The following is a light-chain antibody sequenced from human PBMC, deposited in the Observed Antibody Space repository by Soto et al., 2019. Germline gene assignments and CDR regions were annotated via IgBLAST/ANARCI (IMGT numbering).Light chain of an antibody. Sequence: DIQMTQSPSSLSASVGDRVTITCRASQTISTSLNWYQHKPGKAPKVLIFGASGLQSGVPSRFSGSGSGTDFTLTISSLQPEDFATYYCQQSYSAPLTFVGGTKVEIK. CDR1: QTISTS. V-gene: IGKV1-39*01. CDR3: QQSYSAPLT. J-gene: IGKJ4*01. CDR2: GAS.